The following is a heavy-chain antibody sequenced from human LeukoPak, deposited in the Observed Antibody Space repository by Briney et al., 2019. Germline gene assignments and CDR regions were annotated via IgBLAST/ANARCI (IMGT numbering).Heavy chain of an antibody. D-gene: IGHD1-26*01. J-gene: IGHJ5*02. V-gene: IGHV3-30*04. CDR3: ARDSLMWELIDGGWFDP. Sequence: TGGSLRLSCAASGFTFSSYAMHWVRQAPGKGLEWVAVISYDGSNKYYADSVKGRFTISRDNSKNTLYLQMNSLRAEDTAVYYCARDSLMWELIDGGWFDPWGQGTLVTVSS. CDR2: ISYDGSNK. CDR1: GFTFSSYA.